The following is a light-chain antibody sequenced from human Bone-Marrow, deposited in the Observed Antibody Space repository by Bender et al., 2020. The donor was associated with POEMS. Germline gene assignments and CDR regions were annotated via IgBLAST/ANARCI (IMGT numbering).Light chain of an antibody. CDR3: NSYTTTTIV. V-gene: IGLV2-14*01. CDR2: DVS. Sequence: QSALTQPASVSGSPGQSITISCTGTSSDVRDYNYVSWYQQHPGKAPKLIIYDVSDRPSGVSNRFSASKSGNTASLTITGLQAEDEADYYCNSYTTTTIVFGTGTQVTVL. J-gene: IGLJ1*01. CDR1: SSDVRDYNY.